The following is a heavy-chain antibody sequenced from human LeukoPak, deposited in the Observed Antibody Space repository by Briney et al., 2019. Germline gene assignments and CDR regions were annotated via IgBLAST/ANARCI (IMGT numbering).Heavy chain of an antibody. CDR1: GFTFSSYA. D-gene: IGHD3-3*01. CDR2: ISGSGGST. J-gene: IGHJ4*02. CDR3: AKVFDFWSGPFDY. Sequence: PAGGSLRLSCAASGFTFSSYAMSWVRQAPGKGLEWVSAISGSGGSTYYADSVKGRFTISRDNSKNTLYLQMNSLRAEDTAVYYCAKVFDFWSGPFDYWGQGTLVTVSS. V-gene: IGHV3-23*01.